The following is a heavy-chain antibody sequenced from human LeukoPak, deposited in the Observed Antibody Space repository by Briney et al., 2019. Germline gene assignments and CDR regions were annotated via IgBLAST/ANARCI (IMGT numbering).Heavy chain of an antibody. CDR3: ARSTSWYHKFDY. J-gene: IGHJ4*02. CDR1: GFTFSRYW. D-gene: IGHD6-19*01. Sequence: QPRGSLRLSCAASGFTFSRYWMSWVRQAPGKGLEWVASIKQDGSERYYVDSVKGRFTISSDNAKNSVYVQMNSLRAEDTAVFYCARSTSWYHKFDYWGQGTLVTVSS. CDR2: IKQDGSER. V-gene: IGHV3-7*04.